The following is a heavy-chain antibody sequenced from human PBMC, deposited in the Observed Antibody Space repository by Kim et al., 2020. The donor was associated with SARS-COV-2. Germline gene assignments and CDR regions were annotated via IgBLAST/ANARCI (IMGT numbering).Heavy chain of an antibody. V-gene: IGHV4-34*01. Sequence: SETLSLTCAVYGGSFSGYYWSWIRQPPGKGLEWIGEINHSGSTNYNPSLKSRVTISVDTSKNQFSLKLSSVTAADTAVYYCARAVQLWYLGYYMDVWGKGTTVTVSS. CDR2: INHSGST. CDR1: GGSFSGYY. D-gene: IGHD5-18*01. J-gene: IGHJ6*03. CDR3: ARAVQLWYLGYYMDV.